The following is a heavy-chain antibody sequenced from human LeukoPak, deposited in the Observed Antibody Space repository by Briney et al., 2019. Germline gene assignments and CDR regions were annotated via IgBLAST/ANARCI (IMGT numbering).Heavy chain of an antibody. CDR3: AKSGNSGSYQDAFDI. CDR1: GFTFDNYA. V-gene: IGHV3-9*01. J-gene: IGHJ3*02. Sequence: PGGSLRLSCAASGFTFDNYAMDWGRHAPGKGLGWGSGISWNSGSISYADSVKGRFTISRHNAQNSLYLQMNSLSAEDTALYYCAKSGNSGSYQDAFDIWGQGTMVTASS. CDR2: ISWNSGSI. D-gene: IGHD1-26*01.